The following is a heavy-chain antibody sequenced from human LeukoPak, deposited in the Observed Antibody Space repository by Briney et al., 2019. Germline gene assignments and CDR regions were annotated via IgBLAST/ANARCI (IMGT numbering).Heavy chain of an antibody. Sequence: PGGSLRLSCAGSGFTFSSNAMNWVRQAPGKGLEWVAVISYDGSNKYYADSVKGRFTISRDNSKNTLYLQMNSLRAEDTAVYYCAKGQDWFDPWGQGTLVTVSS. V-gene: IGHV3-30*18. CDR2: ISYDGSNK. CDR1: GFTFSSNA. J-gene: IGHJ5*02. CDR3: AKGQDWFDP.